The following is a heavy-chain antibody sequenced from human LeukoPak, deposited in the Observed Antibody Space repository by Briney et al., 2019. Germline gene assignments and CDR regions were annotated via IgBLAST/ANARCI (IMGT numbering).Heavy chain of an antibody. J-gene: IGHJ4*02. D-gene: IGHD2-8*01. CDR2: ISSSSSYI. Sequence: GGSLRLSCAASGFTFSSYSMNWIRQAPGKGLEWVSSISSSSSYIYYADSVKARFTISRDNAKNSLYLQMNSLRAEDTAVYYCASGMLYLFDYWGQGTLVTVSS. V-gene: IGHV3-21*01. CDR3: ASGMLYLFDY. CDR1: GFTFSSYS.